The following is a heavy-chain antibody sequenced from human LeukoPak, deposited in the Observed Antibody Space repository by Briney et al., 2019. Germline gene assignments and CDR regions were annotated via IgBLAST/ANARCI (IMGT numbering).Heavy chain of an antibody. Sequence: ASVKVSCKVSGYALTDLSMHWVRQTPEKGLEWMGGIDPEDGEITYAQKFQGRVTMTRDTSISTAYMELSRLRSDDTAVYYCARGRSIAAAVGFDPWGQGTLVTVSS. J-gene: IGHJ5*02. CDR3: ARGRSIAAAVGFDP. D-gene: IGHD6-13*01. CDR1: GYALTDLS. CDR2: IDPEDGEI. V-gene: IGHV1-24*01.